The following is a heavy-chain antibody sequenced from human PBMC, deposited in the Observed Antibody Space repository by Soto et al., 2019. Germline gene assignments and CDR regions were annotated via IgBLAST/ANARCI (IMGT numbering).Heavy chain of an antibody. CDR2: ISAYNGNT. CDR3: ARVGFEYSSSSRAFDI. Sequence: ASVKVSCKSSGYTFTSYCISWGRQAPGQGLEWMGWISAYNGNTNYAQKLQGRVTMTTDTSTSTAYMELRSLRSDDTAVYYCARVGFEYSSSSRAFDIWGQGTMVTVSS. CDR1: GYTFTSYC. V-gene: IGHV1-18*04. J-gene: IGHJ3*02. D-gene: IGHD6-6*01.